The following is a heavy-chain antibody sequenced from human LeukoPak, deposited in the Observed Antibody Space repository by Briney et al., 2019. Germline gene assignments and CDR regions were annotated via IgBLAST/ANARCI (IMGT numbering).Heavy chain of an antibody. CDR2: IKQDGSEK. CDR3: ARNNYGFRFDP. D-gene: IGHD4-17*01. J-gene: IGHJ5*02. CDR1: GFTFSSYW. V-gene: IGHV3-7*01. Sequence: GGSLRLSCAASGFTFSSYWMSWVRQAPGKGPEWVANIKQDGSEKYYVDSVKGRFTISRDNAKNSLYLQMNSLRAEDTAVYYCARNNYGFRFDPWGQGTLVTVSS.